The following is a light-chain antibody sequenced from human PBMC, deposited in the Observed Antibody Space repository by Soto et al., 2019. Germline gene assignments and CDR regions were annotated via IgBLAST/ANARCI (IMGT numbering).Light chain of an antibody. Sequence: QCALAQPASVSGSPGQSITISCTGTSSDVGAYNSVSWYQQHPHKAPQVIIYKGTQRPSGVSNRFSGSTSGNAASLTISGLQADDEADYFCCSSAPESTYVFGNGTKVTVL. CDR1: SSDVGAYNS. V-gene: IGLV2-23*01. J-gene: IGLJ1*01. CDR2: KGT. CDR3: CSSAPESTYV.